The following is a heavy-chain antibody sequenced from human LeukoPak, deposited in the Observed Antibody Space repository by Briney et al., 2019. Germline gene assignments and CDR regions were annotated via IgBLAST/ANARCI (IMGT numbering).Heavy chain of an antibody. Sequence: ASVKVSCKASGYTFTSYGISWVRQAPGQGLERMGWISAYNGNTNYAQKLQGRVTMTTDTSTSTAYMELRSLRSDDTAVYYCARSGAYYYDSSGYYAVGYWGQGTLVTVSS. CDR2: ISAYNGNT. J-gene: IGHJ4*02. CDR3: ARSGAYYYDSSGYYAVGY. V-gene: IGHV1-18*01. CDR1: GYTFTSYG. D-gene: IGHD3-22*01.